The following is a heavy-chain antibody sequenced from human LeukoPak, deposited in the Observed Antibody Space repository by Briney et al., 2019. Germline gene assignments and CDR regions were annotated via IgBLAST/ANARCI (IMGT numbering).Heavy chain of an antibody. D-gene: IGHD3-16*01. J-gene: IGHJ5*02. CDR1: GFTFSDYY. CDR3: ARDGSGGLVRHGYVWGLP. V-gene: IGHV3-11*01. CDR2: ISSSGSTI. Sequence: GGSLRLSCAASGFTFSDYYMSWIRQAPGKGLEWVSYISSSGSTIYYADSVKGRFTISRDNAKNSLYLQMNSLRAEDTAVYYCARDGSGGLVRHGYVWGLPWGQGTLVTVSS.